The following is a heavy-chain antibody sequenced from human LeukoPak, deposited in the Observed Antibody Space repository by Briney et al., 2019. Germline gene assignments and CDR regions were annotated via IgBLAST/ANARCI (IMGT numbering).Heavy chain of an antibody. CDR3: ARGPPYSSGWSYFDY. Sequence: PGGSLRRSCAASGFTFSSYGMHWVRQAPGKGLEWVAVIWYDGSNKYYADSVKGRFTISRDNSKNTLYLQMNSLRAEDTAVYYCARGPPYSSGWSYFDYWGQGTLVTVSS. CDR1: GFTFSSYG. V-gene: IGHV3-33*01. D-gene: IGHD6-19*01. J-gene: IGHJ4*02. CDR2: IWYDGSNK.